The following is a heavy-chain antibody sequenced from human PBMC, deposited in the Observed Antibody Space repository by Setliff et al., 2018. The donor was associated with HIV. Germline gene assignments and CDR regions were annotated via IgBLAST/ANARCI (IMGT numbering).Heavy chain of an antibody. D-gene: IGHD2-2*03. V-gene: IGHV1-8*02. CDR2: INPNSDNT. J-gene: IGHJ4*02. CDR1: GYSFTDYF. Sequence: ASVKVSCKASGYSFTDYFIHWVRQATGRGLEWMGWINPNSDNTAYAQKFQGRLTMTRNTSTGTVYMELSSLRSEDTAVYYCAKVDNGHCTSASCRDFDYWGQGTLVTVSS. CDR3: AKVDNGHCTSASCRDFDY.